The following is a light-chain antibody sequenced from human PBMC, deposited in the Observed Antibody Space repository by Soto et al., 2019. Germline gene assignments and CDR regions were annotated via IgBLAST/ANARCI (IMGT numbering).Light chain of an antibody. J-gene: IGKJ1*01. CDR3: QHYNSYSEE. CDR1: QSVSSY. Sequence: DIVLTESPATLSFSLGERVTLACRASQSVSSYLAWYQQKPGQDPSIIMHGASSRVTGIPERFSGSGSGTEFTLTISSLQPDDFATYYCQHYNSYSEEFGQGTKV. CDR2: GAS. V-gene: IGKV3D-15*01.